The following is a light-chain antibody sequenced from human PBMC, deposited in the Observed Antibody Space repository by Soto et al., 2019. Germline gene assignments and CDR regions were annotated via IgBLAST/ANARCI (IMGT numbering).Light chain of an antibody. CDR3: QQYGSSPCT. J-gene: IGKJ2*01. V-gene: IGKV3-20*01. CDR2: GAS. Sequence: EMVLTQSPGTLSLSPGERATLSCRASQSVSSSYLAWYQQKPGQAPRLLIYGASSRANGIPDRFSGSGSGTDLTLNISRLEPEDFAVYYCQQYGSSPCTFGQGPKLEIK. CDR1: QSVSSSY.